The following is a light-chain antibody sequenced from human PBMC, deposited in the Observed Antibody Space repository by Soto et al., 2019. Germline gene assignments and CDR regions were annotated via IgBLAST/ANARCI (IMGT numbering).Light chain of an antibody. CDR1: SSNIGNNY. CDR2: END. J-gene: IGLJ3*02. Sequence: QSVLTQPPSVSAAPGQKVTISCSGSSSNIGNNYVSWYQQFPGTAPKLLIYENDKRPSGIPDRFSGSRSGTSASLGITGLQTGDEADYYCGAWDSSLSLWVFGGGTKVTVL. V-gene: IGLV1-51*02. CDR3: GAWDSSLSLWV.